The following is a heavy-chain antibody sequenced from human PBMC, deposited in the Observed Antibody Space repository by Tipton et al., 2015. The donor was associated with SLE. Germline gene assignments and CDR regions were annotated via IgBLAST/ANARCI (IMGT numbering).Heavy chain of an antibody. J-gene: IGHJ6*03. Sequence: TLSLTCAVYGGSFSGYYWSWIRQPPGKGLEWIGEINHSGSTNYNPSLKSRVTISVDASKNQFSLKMTSVTAADTAVYYCAREQWGYYYMDVWGKGTTVTVSS. D-gene: IGHD7-27*01. CDR2: INHSGST. CDR3: AREQWGYYYMDV. CDR1: GGSFSGYY. V-gene: IGHV4-34*01.